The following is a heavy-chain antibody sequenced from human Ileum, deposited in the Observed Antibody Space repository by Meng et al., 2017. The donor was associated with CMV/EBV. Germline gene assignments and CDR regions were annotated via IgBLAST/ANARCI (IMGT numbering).Heavy chain of an antibody. Sequence: ASGFTFSSYDMHWVRQAPGKGLEWVAVISYDGSNKYYADSVKGRFTISRDNSKNTLYLQMNSLRAEDTAVYYCAKPHDQLPPYYFDYWGQGTLVTVSS. CDR2: ISYDGSNK. CDR1: GFTFSSYD. J-gene: IGHJ4*02. V-gene: IGHV3-30*04. D-gene: IGHD2-2*01. CDR3: AKPHDQLPPYYFDY.